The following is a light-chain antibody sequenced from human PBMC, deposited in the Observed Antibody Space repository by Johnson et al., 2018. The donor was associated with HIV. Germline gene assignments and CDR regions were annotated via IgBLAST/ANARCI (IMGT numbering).Light chain of an antibody. CDR1: SSNIGNNL. V-gene: IGLV1-51*02. Sequence: QSALTQPPSVSAPPGQKVTISCSGSSSNIGNNLASWYQQLPGTAPKLLIYANNKRPSGIPDRFSGSKSGTSATLGISGLQTGDEADYYCGTWDSRLNVYLFGPGTKVTVL. CDR2: ANN. CDR3: GTWDSRLNVYL. J-gene: IGLJ1*01.